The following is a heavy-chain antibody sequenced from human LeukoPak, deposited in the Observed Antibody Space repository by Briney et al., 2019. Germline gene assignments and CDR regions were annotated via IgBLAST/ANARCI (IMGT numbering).Heavy chain of an antibody. CDR3: ARDSAEWELRFGYFDY. CDR1: GYTLTHYG. Sequence: GASVKVSCKASGYTLTHYGISRVRQAPGQGLEWMGWISAYNGNTNYAQKLQGRVTMTTDTSTSTAYMELRSLRSDDTAVYYCARDSAEWELRFGYFDYWGQGTLVTVSS. V-gene: IGHV1-18*01. CDR2: ISAYNGNT. D-gene: IGHD1-26*01. J-gene: IGHJ4*02.